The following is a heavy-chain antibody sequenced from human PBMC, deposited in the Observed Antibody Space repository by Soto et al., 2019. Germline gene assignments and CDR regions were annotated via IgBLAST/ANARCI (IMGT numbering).Heavy chain of an antibody. Sequence: QVQLVQSGAEVEKPGASVKVSCKASGYTFTCYYVHWGRQAPGQGLEWMGWINPNSGVTSYAHKFQGRVTMTRDTSIRTADMELSRLRSDDRAVYFCARGGEVAGTEWGQGTLVSVSS. V-gene: IGHV1-2*02. CDR2: INPNSGVT. D-gene: IGHD6-19*01. CDR3: ARGGEVAGTE. J-gene: IGHJ4*02. CDR1: GYTFTCYY.